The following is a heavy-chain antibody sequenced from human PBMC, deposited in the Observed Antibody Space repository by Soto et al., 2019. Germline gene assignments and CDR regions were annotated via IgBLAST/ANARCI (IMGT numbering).Heavy chain of an antibody. V-gene: IGHV1-2*02. CDR1: GYTFTGYY. J-gene: IGHJ5*02. Sequence: GASVKVSCKASGYTFTGYYMHWVRQAPGQGLEWMGWINPNSGGTNYAQKFQGRVTMTRDTSISTAYMELSRLRSDDTAVYYCARARRGIVVVPAAQNWFDPWGQGTLVTVS. D-gene: IGHD2-2*01. CDR2: INPNSGGT. CDR3: ARARRGIVVVPAAQNWFDP.